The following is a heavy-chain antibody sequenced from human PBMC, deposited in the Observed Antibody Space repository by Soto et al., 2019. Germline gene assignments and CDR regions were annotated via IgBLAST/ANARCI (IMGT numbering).Heavy chain of an antibody. CDR1: GGSFSGYY. V-gene: IGHV4-34*01. J-gene: IGHJ1*01. CDR3: ARYSSTWSKYLQH. CDR2: INHGGSA. Sequence: VQLQQWGAGLLKTSETLSLTCAVYGGSFSGYYWSWIRQTPGKRLEWVGDINHGGSANYNPSLKRRVTFSLDLSKNQFSRKLNSVIAADTAVYYCARYSSTWSKYLQHWGRGSLVIVSS. D-gene: IGHD6-13*01.